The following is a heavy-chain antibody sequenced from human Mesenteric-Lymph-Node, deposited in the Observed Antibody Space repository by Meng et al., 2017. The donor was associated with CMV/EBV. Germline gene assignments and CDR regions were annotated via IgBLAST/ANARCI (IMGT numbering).Heavy chain of an antibody. J-gene: IGHJ4*02. CDR1: GGSISSNNYY. V-gene: IGHV4-39*07. CDR2: IYYSGST. CDR3: ARIRGSSVVDY. Sequence: SETLSLTCTVSGGSISSNNYYWGWIRQPPGKGLEWIGSIYYSGSTYYNPSLMTRVTISVDTSKKQFSLKLSSVTAADTAVYYCARIRGSSVVDYWGQGTLVTVSS. D-gene: IGHD6-6*01.